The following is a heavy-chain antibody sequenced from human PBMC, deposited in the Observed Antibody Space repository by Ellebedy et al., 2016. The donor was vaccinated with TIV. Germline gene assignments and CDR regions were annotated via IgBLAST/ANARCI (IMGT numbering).Heavy chain of an antibody. Sequence: GESLKISCQGSGYNFASYWISWVRQVPGRGLESMGRIDPSDSYTNYSPSFQGHVTISADKSISTAYLQWNSLKASDTAFYYCARFSGSYGSFDYWGQGTQVTVSS. CDR1: GYNFASYW. J-gene: IGHJ4*02. CDR2: IDPSDSYT. D-gene: IGHD1-26*01. V-gene: IGHV5-10-1*01. CDR3: ARFSGSYGSFDY.